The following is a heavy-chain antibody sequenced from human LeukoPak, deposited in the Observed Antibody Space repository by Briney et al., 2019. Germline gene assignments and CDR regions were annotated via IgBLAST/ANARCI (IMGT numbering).Heavy chain of an antibody. Sequence: PGGALTLSCAASGFTFRDYWMHWIRQAPGKGLVWVSRIKGDGSHTIYADSVKGRFTISRDNAKNTLYLQMKSLRVEDTALYYCVRDWDHFDFDSWGQGTLVTVSS. V-gene: IGHV3-74*01. CDR3: VRDWDHFDFDS. J-gene: IGHJ5*01. CDR2: IKGDGSHT. CDR1: GFTFRDYW. D-gene: IGHD1-26*01.